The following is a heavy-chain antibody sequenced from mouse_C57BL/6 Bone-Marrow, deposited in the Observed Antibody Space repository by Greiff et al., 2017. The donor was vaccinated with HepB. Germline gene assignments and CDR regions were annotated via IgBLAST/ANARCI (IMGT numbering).Heavy chain of an antibody. J-gene: IGHJ2*01. CDR3: ARDSPYYFDY. V-gene: IGHV1-50*01. Sequence: QVQLQQPGAELVKPGASVKLSCKASGYTFTSYWMQWVKQRPGQGLEWIGEIDPSDSYTNYNQKFKGKATLTVDTSSSTAYMQLSSLTSEDSAVYYCARDSPYYFDYWGQGTTLTVSS. CDR1: GYTFTSYW. CDR2: IDPSDSYT.